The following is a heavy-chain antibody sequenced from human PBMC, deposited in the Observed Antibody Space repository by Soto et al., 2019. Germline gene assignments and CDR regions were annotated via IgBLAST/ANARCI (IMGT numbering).Heavy chain of an antibody. V-gene: IGHV1-69*06. D-gene: IGHD5-18*01. CDR1: GGTFSSYA. Sequence: SVKVSCKASGGTFSSYAISWVRQAPGQGLEWMGGINPIFGTANYAQKFQGRVTITEDKSTNTAYMELSSLRSEDTAVYYCATERLQLRYGMDVWGQGTTVTVSS. CDR2: INPIFGTA. J-gene: IGHJ6*02. CDR3: ATERLQLRYGMDV.